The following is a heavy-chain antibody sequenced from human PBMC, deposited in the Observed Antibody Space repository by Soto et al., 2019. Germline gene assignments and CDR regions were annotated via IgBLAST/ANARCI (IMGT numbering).Heavy chain of an antibody. J-gene: IGHJ4*02. V-gene: IGHV1-8*01. CDR1: GYTFTSYD. D-gene: IGHD4-17*01. CDR3: ARVATVTFPFSFDY. Sequence: GASVKVSCKASGYTFTSYDINWVRQATGQGLEWMGWMNPNSGNTGYAQKFQGRVTMTRNTSISTAYMELSSLRSEDTAVYYCARVATVTFPFSFDYWGQGTLVTVSS. CDR2: MNPNSGNT.